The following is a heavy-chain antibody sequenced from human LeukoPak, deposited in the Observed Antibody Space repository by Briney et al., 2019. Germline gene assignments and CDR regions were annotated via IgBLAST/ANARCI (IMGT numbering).Heavy chain of an antibody. J-gene: IGHJ3*02. Sequence: GRSLRLSCAASGFTFSSYGMHWVRQAPGKGLEWVAVISYDGSNKYYADSVKGRFTISRDNSKNTLYLQMNSLRAEDTAVYYCAKGESLDAFDIWGQGTMVTVSS. CDR2: ISYDGSNK. V-gene: IGHV3-30*18. CDR3: AKGESLDAFDI. CDR1: GFTFSSYG.